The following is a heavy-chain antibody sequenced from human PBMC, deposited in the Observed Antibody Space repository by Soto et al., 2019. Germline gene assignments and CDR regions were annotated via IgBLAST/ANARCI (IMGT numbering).Heavy chain of an antibody. D-gene: IGHD3-3*01. CDR2: ISYDGSNK. V-gene: IGHV3-30*18. Sequence: GGSLRLSCAASGFTFSSYGMHWVRQAPGKGLEWVAVISYDGSNKYYADSVKGRFTISRDNSKNTLYLQMNSLRAEDTAVYYCANYGLRFLKRPFFDYWGQGTLVPVSS. J-gene: IGHJ4*02. CDR3: ANYGLRFLKRPFFDY. CDR1: GFTFSSYG.